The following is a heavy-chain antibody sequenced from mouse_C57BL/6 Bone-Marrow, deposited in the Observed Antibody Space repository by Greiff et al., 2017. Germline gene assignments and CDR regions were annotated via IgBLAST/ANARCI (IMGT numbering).Heavy chain of an antibody. D-gene: IGHD6-5*01. CDR2: IDPANGDT. CDR3: ATGGLYYYAMDY. J-gene: IGHJ4*01. CDR1: GFNIKDDY. V-gene: IGHV14-4*01. Sequence: VQLQQSGAELVRPGASVKLSCTASGFNIKDDYMHWVKQRPEQGLEWIGWIDPANGDTEYASKFQGKATITADTSSNTAYLQLSSLTSEDTAVYYCATGGLYYYAMDYWGQGTSVTVSS.